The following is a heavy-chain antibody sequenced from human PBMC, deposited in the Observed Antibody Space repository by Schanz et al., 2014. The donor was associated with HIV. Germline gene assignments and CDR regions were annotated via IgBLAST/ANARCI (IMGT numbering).Heavy chain of an antibody. V-gene: IGHV1-8*01. J-gene: IGHJ5*02. CDR1: GYTFTNYD. CDR2: MNPNSGHT. Sequence: QVPLVQSGAEVKKPGASVKVSCKTSGYTFTNYDINWVRKASGQGFEWMGWMNPNSGHTGYAQKFQGRVDMTRTTSISTAYMELRGLTSEDTAVYFCARARAKIEGRPVGNWFDPWGQGTLVTVSS. D-gene: IGHD6-6*01. CDR3: ARARAKIEGRPVGNWFDP.